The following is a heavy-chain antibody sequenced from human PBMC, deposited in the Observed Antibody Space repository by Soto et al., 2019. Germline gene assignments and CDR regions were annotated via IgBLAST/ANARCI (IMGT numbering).Heavy chain of an antibody. D-gene: IGHD4-4*01. Sequence: GGSLRLSCAASGFTFSSYGMHWVRQAPGKGLEWVAVISYDGSNKYYADSVKGRFTISRDNSKNTLYLQMNSLRAEDTAVYYCAKDGFRVTNPYYFDYWGQGTLVTVSS. CDR3: AKDGFRVTNPYYFDY. CDR1: GFTFSSYG. CDR2: ISYDGSNK. V-gene: IGHV3-30*18. J-gene: IGHJ4*02.